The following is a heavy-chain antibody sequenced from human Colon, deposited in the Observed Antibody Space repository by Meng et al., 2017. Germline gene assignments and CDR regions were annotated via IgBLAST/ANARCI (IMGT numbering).Heavy chain of an antibody. CDR3: GTTDINYCPIHY. V-gene: IGHV4-4*03. CDR2: IAHTGRT. D-gene: IGHD1/OR15-1a*01. CDR1: GVSISTTNW. J-gene: IGHJ4*02. Sequence: QMLLRASGPGLGKPLGTLSLTCAVSGVSISTTNWWTWFRQSPGKGLEWIGEIAHTGRTNYNRSLKSRVTVTMDTSKNHFSLNVTSVTAADTAVYYCGTTDINYCPIHYWGQGTLVTVSS.